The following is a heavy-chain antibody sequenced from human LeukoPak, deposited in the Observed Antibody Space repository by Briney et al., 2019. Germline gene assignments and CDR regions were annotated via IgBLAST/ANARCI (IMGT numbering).Heavy chain of an antibody. V-gene: IGHV3-7*01. CDR3: AREGIWWLRPNYFDY. D-gene: IGHD5-12*01. J-gene: IGHJ4*02. CDR2: IKQDGSEK. CDR1: GFTFSSYW. Sequence: TGGSLRLSCAASGFTFSSYWMSWVRQAPGKGLEWVANIKQDGSEKYYVDSVKGRFTISRDNAKNSLYLQMNSLRAEDTAVYYFAREGIWWLRPNYFDYWGQGTLVTVSS.